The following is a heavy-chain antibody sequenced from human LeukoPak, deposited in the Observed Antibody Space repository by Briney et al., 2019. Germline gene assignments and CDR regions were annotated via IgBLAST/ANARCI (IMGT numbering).Heavy chain of an antibody. CDR2: INPNSGGT. Sequence: ASVKVSCKASGYTFTGCYMHWVRQAPGQGLEWMGWINPNSGGTNYAQKFQGRVTMTRDTSISTAYMELSRLRSDDTAVYYCARDTYYDFWSGYPYFDYWGQGTLVTVSS. D-gene: IGHD3-3*01. CDR3: ARDTYYDFWSGYPYFDY. CDR1: GYTFTGCY. V-gene: IGHV1-2*02. J-gene: IGHJ4*02.